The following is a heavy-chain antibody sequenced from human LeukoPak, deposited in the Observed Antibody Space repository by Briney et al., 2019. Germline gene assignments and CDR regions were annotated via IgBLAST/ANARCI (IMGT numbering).Heavy chain of an antibody. CDR2: IYYSGST. CDR1: GVSISSGDYY. J-gene: IGHJ3*02. V-gene: IGHV4-30-4*01. Sequence: PSETLSLTCTVSGVSISSGDYYWSWIRQPPGKGLEWIGYIYYSGSTYYNPSPKSRVTISVDTSKNQFSLKLSSVTAADTAVYYCARDIGAGGAFDIWGQGTMVTVSS. CDR3: ARDIGAGGAFDI. D-gene: IGHD5-12*01.